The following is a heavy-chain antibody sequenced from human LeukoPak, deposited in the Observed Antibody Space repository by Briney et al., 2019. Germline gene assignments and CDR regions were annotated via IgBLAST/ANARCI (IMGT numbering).Heavy chain of an antibody. CDR2: INSDGSST. D-gene: IGHD3-22*01. J-gene: IGHJ4*02. CDR1: GFTFSSYR. CDR3: ARALHYYDCFDY. V-gene: IGHV3-74*01. Sequence: PGGSLRLSCAASGFTFSSYRMYWVRQAPGKGLVWVSRINSDGSSTTYADSVKGRFTISRDNAKNTLYLEMNSLRAEDTAVYYCARALHYYDCFDYWGQGTLVTVSS.